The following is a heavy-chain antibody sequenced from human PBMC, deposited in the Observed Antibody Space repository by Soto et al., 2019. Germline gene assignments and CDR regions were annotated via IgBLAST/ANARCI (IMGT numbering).Heavy chain of an antibody. J-gene: IGHJ4*02. CDR1: GFTFSSYA. V-gene: IGHV3-23*01. Sequence: GGSLRLSCAASGFTFSSYAMSWVRQAPGKGLEWVSAISGSGGSTYYADSVKGRFTISRDNSKNTLYLQMNSLRAEDTAVYYCAKSSKFPYYDSSGYFDYWGQGNLVTVSS. CDR2: ISGSGGST. CDR3: AKSSKFPYYDSSGYFDY. D-gene: IGHD3-22*01.